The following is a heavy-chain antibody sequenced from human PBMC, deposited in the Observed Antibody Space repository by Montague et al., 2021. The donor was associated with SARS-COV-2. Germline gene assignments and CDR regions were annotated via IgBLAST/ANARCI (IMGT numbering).Heavy chain of an antibody. Sequence: SLRLSCAASGFTFSSYWMHWVRQAPGKGLVWDSRINSDGSSTSYADSVKGRFTISRDNAKNTLYLQMNSLRAEDTAVYYCARVLYYYGRFDYWGQGTLVTVSS. CDR3: ARVLYYYGRFDY. J-gene: IGHJ4*02. D-gene: IGHD3-10*01. V-gene: IGHV3-74*01. CDR2: INSDGSST. CDR1: GFTFSSYW.